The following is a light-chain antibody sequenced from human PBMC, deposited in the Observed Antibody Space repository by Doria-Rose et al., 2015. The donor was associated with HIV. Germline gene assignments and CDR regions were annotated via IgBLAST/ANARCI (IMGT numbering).Light chain of an antibody. J-gene: IGKJ3*01. V-gene: IGKV4-1*01. Sequence: DIQMTQSPESLGMSLGGRATLNCKSNQSLLYTSKNYLAWYQQKPGQPPKLLIYWASTRQSGVPAQFSGSGSGTDFTLTISSLEAEDVAVYYCQQYYDTPSFGPGTTVDIK. CDR3: QQYYDTPS. CDR2: WAS. CDR1: QSLLYTSKNY.